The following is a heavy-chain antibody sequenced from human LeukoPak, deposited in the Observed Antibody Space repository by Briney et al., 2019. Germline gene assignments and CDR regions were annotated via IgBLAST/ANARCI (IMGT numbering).Heavy chain of an antibody. CDR1: GITFSSYG. Sequence: GGSLRLSCAASGITFSSYGMSWVRQAPGKGLEWVSSISSTGGTTYYADSVKGRFTISRDNAKNSLYLQMNSLRPEDTAVYYCARAGGHYNWNFGDAIDIWGQGTRVTVSS. CDR2: ISSTGGTT. J-gene: IGHJ3*02. CDR3: ARAGGHYNWNFGDAIDI. D-gene: IGHD1-20*01. V-gene: IGHV3-48*04.